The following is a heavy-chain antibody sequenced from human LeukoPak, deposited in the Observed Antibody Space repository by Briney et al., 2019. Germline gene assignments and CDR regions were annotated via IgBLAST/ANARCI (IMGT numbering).Heavy chain of an antibody. CDR3: ARVRGTRYFDL. CDR1: GFTFSGYW. V-gene: IGHV3-7*01. CDR2: IKQDGSEE. J-gene: IGHJ2*01. Sequence: GGSLRLSCAASGFTFSGYWMSWVRQAPGKGLEWVASIKQDGSEENHVDSVKGRFTISRDNAKNSLYLQMNSLRAEDTAVYCCARVRGTRYFDLWGRGTLVTVSS. D-gene: IGHD1-26*01.